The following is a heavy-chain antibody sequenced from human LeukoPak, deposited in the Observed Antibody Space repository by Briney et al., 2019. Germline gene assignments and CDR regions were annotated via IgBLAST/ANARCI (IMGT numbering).Heavy chain of an antibody. J-gene: IGHJ4*02. CDR1: GFTFSGYA. CDR2: ISGNAKTT. D-gene: IGHD1-1*01. Sequence: GGSLRLSCAASGFTFSGYAMNWVRQAPGRGLEWVSAISGNAKTTYYADSVKGRFTISRDNSKNTLFLQINSLRAEDTAVYYCAKAGRGQLHNPRRYFDYWGQGALVTVSS. V-gene: IGHV3-23*01. CDR3: AKAGRGQLHNPRRYFDY.